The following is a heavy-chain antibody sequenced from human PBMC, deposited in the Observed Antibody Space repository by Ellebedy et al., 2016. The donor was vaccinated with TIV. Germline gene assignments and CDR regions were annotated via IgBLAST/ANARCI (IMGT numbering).Heavy chain of an antibody. V-gene: IGHV3-33*03. J-gene: IGHJ4*02. CDR2: IWFDGSNK. CDR1: GLSFRDHG. Sequence: GESLKISCAASGLSFRDHGMHWVRQAPGQGLEWVAVIWFDGSNKYYGDSVKGRFTISRDNPRNTLYLQMNTLKTEDTAVYYCATSAYENNWRLAYMQDWGQGTLVTVSS. CDR3: ATSAYENNWRLAYMQD. D-gene: IGHD1-1*01.